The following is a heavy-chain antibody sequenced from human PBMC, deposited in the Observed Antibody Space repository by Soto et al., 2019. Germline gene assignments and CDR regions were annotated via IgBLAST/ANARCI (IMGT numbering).Heavy chain of an antibody. CDR1: GFPLSTNGMC. CDR3: GRTPRTSGWSVDY. CDR2: VDWDDDK. Sequence: FVPTRVNPTQALTLTCNFSGFPLSTNGMCVSWIRQPPGKALEWLALVDWDDDKFYSISLRTRLIISRDTSKNQVVLTMTDMDPVDTATYSCGRTPRTSGWSVDYWGQGTLVTVSS. V-gene: IGHV2-70*01. D-gene: IGHD6-19*01. J-gene: IGHJ4*02.